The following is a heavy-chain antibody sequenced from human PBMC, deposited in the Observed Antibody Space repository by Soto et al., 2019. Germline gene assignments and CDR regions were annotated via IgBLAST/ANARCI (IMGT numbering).Heavy chain of an antibody. CDR1: GGSISSGGYS. D-gene: IGHD1-26*01. CDR2: IYHSGST. J-gene: IGHJ4*02. V-gene: IGHV4-30-2*01. CDR3: ARNDGSYSGFDY. Sequence: SETLSLTCAVSGGSISSGGYSWSWIRQPPGKGLEWIGYIYHSGSTYYNPSLKSRVTISVDRSKNQFSLKLSSVTAADTAVYYCARNDGSYSGFDYWGQGTLVTVSS.